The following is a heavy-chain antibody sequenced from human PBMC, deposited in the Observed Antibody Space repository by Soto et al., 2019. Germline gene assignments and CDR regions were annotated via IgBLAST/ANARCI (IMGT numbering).Heavy chain of an antibody. J-gene: IGHJ5*02. CDR3: ARVISSPKFDP. V-gene: IGHV1-69*01. CDR2: LIPIFGAA. CDR1: GGTFANYV. Sequence: QVQLVQSGAEVRKPGSSVKVSCKISGGTFANYVISWLRQAPGQGLEWMGGLIPIFGAANLAQKFQGRVTLTADESTSTVNMELSSLTSEDTAVYYCARVISSPKFDPLGQGTLVTVSP. D-gene: IGHD3-16*02.